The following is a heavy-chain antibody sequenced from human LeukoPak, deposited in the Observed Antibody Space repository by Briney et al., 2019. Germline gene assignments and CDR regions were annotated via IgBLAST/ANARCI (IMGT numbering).Heavy chain of an antibody. Sequence: SETLSLTCTVSGGSISTSSYYWGWIRQPPGKGLQWIGSIYYNGSTYYNPSLKSRVIISVDTSKNQFSLKLSSVTAADTAVYYCARGPSGYHNTGGQGTLVTVSS. CDR3: ARGPSGYHNT. V-gene: IGHV4-39*01. D-gene: IGHD5-12*01. CDR2: IYYNGST. J-gene: IGHJ4*02. CDR1: GGSISTSSYY.